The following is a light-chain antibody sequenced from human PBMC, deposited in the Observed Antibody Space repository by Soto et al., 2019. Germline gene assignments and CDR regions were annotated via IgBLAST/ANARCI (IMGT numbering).Light chain of an antibody. CDR3: KQYGSLLWT. V-gene: IGKV3-20*01. J-gene: IGKJ1*01. CDR2: GSS. CDR1: QWVSSNY. Sequence: DIVLTQYPGTLSLSPGERATLSCRAIQWVSSNYLDCYQQKPGHPTRLLNHGSSTRGAGVPDRFSGSGSGTDFTLTISRLEPEDFAVYHCKQYGSLLWTFGQGTKVDIK.